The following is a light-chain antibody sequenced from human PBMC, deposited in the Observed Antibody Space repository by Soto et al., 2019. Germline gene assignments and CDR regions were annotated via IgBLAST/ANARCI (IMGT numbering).Light chain of an antibody. V-gene: IGLV1-40*01. CDR2: GSS. J-gene: IGLJ2*01. CDR1: SSNIGAGYD. CDR3: QSYDNTLSGWV. Sequence: QSVLTQPPSVSGAPGQRVTISCTGSSSNIGAGYDVHWYQQLPGTAPKLLIYGSSNRPSGVPDRFSRSKSGTSASLAITGLQAEDEADYYCQSYDNTLSGWVFGGGTKLTVL.